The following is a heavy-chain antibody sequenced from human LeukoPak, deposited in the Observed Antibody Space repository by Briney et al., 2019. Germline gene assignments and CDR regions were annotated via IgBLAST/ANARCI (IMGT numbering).Heavy chain of an antibody. V-gene: IGHV3-23*01. CDR3: AKDDGLLWFGELIPSAANYYYYYGMDV. Sequence: GGSLRLSCAASGFTFSSYAMSWVRQAPGKGLEWVSAISGSGGSTYYADSVKGRFTISRDNSKNTLYLQMNSLRAEDTAVYYCAKDDGLLWFGELIPSAANYYYYYGMDVWGQGTTVTVSS. J-gene: IGHJ6*02. CDR2: ISGSGGST. D-gene: IGHD3-10*01. CDR1: GFTFSSYA.